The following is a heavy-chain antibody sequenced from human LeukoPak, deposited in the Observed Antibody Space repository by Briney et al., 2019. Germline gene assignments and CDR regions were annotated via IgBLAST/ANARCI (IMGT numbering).Heavy chain of an antibody. J-gene: IGHJ4*02. D-gene: IGHD3-3*01. CDR1: GFTFSSYA. CDR2: ISGSDDST. Sequence: GGSLRLSCAASGFTFSSYAMSWVRQAPGKGLGWVSAISGSDDSTYYADSVKGRFTISRDSSKNTLYLQMNSLRAEDTAVYYCAKATYDFWSGYSFDYWGQGTLVTVSS. V-gene: IGHV3-23*01. CDR3: AKATYDFWSGYSFDY.